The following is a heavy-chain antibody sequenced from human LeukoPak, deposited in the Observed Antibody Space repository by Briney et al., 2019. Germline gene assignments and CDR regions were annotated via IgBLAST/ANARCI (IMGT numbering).Heavy chain of an antibody. D-gene: IGHD6-19*01. Sequence: SEALSLTCTVSGYSISSGYYWGWIRQPPGKGLEWIGSIYHSGSTYYNPSLKSRVTISVDTSKNQFSLKLSSVTAADTAVYYCARDRAVAGYDAFDIWGQGTMVTVSS. CDR2: IYHSGST. J-gene: IGHJ3*02. V-gene: IGHV4-38-2*02. CDR3: ARDRAVAGYDAFDI. CDR1: GYSISSGYY.